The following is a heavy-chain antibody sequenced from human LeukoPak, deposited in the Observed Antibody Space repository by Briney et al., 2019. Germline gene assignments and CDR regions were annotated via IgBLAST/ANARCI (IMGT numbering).Heavy chain of an antibody. CDR3: VRDHGDDAFDI. CDR1: GYTFTNYY. V-gene: IGHV1-2*02. CDR2: INSNRGGT. D-gene: IGHD3-3*01. J-gene: IGHJ3*02. Sequence: ASVKVSCKASGYTFTNYYIHWVRQAPGQGLERMGWINSNRGGTNYAQKFQGRVTMTRDTSISTAYMELRSVRSDDTAVYYCVRDHGDDAFDIWGPGTMVTVSS.